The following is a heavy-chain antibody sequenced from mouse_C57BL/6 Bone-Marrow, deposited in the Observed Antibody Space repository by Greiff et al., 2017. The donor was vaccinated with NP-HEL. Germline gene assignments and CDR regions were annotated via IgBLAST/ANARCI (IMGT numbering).Heavy chain of an antibody. Sequence: EVQLVESGEGLVKPGGSLKLSCAASGFTFSSYAMSWVRQTPEKRLEWVAYISSGGDYIYYADTVKGRFTISRDNARNTLYLQMSSLKSEDTAMYYCTRGGYYYGSSYFMDYWGQGTSVTVSS. CDR2: ISSGGDYI. V-gene: IGHV5-9-1*02. J-gene: IGHJ4*01. D-gene: IGHD1-1*01. CDR3: TRGGYYYGSSYFMDY. CDR1: GFTFSSYA.